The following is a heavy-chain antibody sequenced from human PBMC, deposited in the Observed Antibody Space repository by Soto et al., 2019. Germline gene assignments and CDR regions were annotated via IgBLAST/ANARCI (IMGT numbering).Heavy chain of an antibody. Sequence: SETLSLTCTVSDDSMTSAVLYWDWIRRPPGEGLEWIGTIDYDGNTFYNPSLKSRVTMSVDTSKKQFSLKVTSVTAADTAVYYCARRIRHYDYLDSWGRGSLVTVSS. V-gene: IGHV4-39*01. CDR2: IDYDGNT. CDR3: ARRIRHYDYLDS. D-gene: IGHD3-3*01. CDR1: DDSMTSAVLY. J-gene: IGHJ5*01.